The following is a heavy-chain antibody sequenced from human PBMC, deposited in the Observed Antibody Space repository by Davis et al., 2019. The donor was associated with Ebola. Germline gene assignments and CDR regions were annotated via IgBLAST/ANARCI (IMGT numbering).Heavy chain of an antibody. V-gene: IGHV3-15*01. CDR3: AKDGDRSSRYYCYYGMDL. CDR2: IKSKTDGGTT. J-gene: IGHJ6*04. CDR1: GFTFSNAW. D-gene: IGHD6-6*01. Sequence: PGGSLRLSCAASGFTFSNAWMSWVRQAPGKGLEWVGRIKSKTDGGTTDYAAPVKGRFTISRDDSKNTLYLQMNSLRDEDTAVYYCAKDGDRSSRYYCYYGMDLWGKGTTVTVSS.